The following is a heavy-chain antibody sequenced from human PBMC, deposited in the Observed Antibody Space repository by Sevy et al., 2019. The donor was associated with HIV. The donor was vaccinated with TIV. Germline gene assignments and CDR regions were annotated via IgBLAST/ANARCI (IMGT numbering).Heavy chain of an antibody. J-gene: IGHJ4*02. D-gene: IGHD2-8*01. CDR3: AREGCTKPHDY. V-gene: IGHV3-23*01. CDR2: LSFGCGEI. Sequence: GGCLRLSCAASGFTFSKYSMSWVRQPPGKGLEWVSTLSFGCGEINYADSVKGRFTISRDNSKSWVYLQMNNLRPEDTAVYYCAREGCTKPHDYWGQGTLVTVSS. CDR1: GFTFSKYS.